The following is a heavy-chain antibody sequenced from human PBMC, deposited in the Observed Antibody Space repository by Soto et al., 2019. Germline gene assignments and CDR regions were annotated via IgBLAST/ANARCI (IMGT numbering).Heavy chain of an antibody. V-gene: IGHV3-48*03. CDR3: ARSAPGYTSSWFDS. J-gene: IGHJ5*01. CDR1: GFTFITEE. D-gene: IGHD6-13*01. CDR2: ITSSGNTI. Sequence: PGGPLRLSCVASGFTFITEEFNWVRQAPGKGLEWVSYITSSGNTIHYAESVKGRFTISRNNARNSLYLQMNSLRAEDTAIYYCARSAPGYTSSWFDSWGQGTLVTVSS.